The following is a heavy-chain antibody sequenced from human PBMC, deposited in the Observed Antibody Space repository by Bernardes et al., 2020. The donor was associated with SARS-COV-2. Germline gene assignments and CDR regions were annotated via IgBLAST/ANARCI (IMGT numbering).Heavy chain of an antibody. CDR3: ARVGEYSGYDLYFDY. V-gene: IGHV3-7*03. CDR1: GFTFSSYW. CDR2: IKQDGSGK. D-gene: IGHD5-12*01. J-gene: IGHJ4*02. Sequence: GSLRLSCAASGFTFSSYWMSWVRQAPGKGLGWVANIKQDGSGKYYVDSVKGRFTISRDNAKNSLILQMNSLSAEDTAVYYCARVGEYSGYDLYFDYWGQGTLVTVSS.